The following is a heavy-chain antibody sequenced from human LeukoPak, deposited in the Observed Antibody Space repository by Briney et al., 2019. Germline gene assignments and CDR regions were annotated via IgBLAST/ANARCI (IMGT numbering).Heavy chain of an antibody. CDR3: ARGNWNYASFWFDP. D-gene: IGHD1-7*01. CDR1: GGSISSYY. Sequence: PSETLSLTCTVSGGSISSYYWSWIRQPPGKGLEWIGYIYYSGSTNYNPSLKSRVTISVDTSKNQFSLKLSSVTAADTAVYYCARGNWNYASFWFDPWGQGTLVTVSP. V-gene: IGHV4-59*01. CDR2: IYYSGST. J-gene: IGHJ5*02.